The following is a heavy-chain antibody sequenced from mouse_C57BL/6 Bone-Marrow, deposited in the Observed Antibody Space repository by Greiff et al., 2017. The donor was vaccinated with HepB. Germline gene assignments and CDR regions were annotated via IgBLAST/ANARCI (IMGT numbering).Heavy chain of an antibody. CDR2: IWSDGST. D-gene: IGHD2-2*01. Sequence: VQLQESGPGLVAPSQSLSITCTVSGFSLTSYGVHWVRQPPGKGLEWLVVIWSDGSTTYNSALKSRLSISKDNSKSQVFLKMNSLQTDDTAMYYCARRGFYGYDERGAMDYWGQGTSVTVSS. CDR1: GFSLTSYG. CDR3: ARRGFYGYDERGAMDY. J-gene: IGHJ4*01. V-gene: IGHV2-6*03.